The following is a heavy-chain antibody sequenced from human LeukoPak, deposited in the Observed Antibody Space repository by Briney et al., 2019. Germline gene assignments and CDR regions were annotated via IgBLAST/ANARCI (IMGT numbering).Heavy chain of an antibody. J-gene: IGHJ4*02. CDR2: IYPRDGST. CDR3: TRDQEAFDY. Sequence: GASVKVSCKASGYSFTSNYIHWVRQAPGQGLEWMGMIYPRDGSTSYAQKFQGRVTVTRDPSTSTVHMELSGLRSEDTAVYYCTRDQEAFDYWGQGTLVPVSS. CDR1: GYSFTSNY. V-gene: IGHV1-46*01.